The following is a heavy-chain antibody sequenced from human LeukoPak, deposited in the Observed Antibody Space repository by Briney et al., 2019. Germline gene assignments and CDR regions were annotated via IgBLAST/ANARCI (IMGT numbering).Heavy chain of an antibody. CDR1: GYSFTSYW. Sequence: ESLKISRKGSGYSFTSYWIGWVRQMPGKGLERMGIIYPGDSDTRYSPPFQGQVTISADKSISTAYLQWSSLKASDTVMYYCARHSGYDPNGIDYWGQGTLVTVSS. CDR2: IYPGDSDT. J-gene: IGHJ4*02. V-gene: IGHV5-51*01. D-gene: IGHD5-12*01. CDR3: ARHSGYDPNGIDY.